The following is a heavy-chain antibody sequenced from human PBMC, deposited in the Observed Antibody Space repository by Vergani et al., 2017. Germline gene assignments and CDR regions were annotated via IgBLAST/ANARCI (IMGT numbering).Heavy chain of an antibody. CDR2: IRSKNDGGTA. D-gene: IGHD4-11*01. CDR3: YTDYQDY. CDR1: GITFKNAW. J-gene: IGHJ4*02. Sequence: EVQVVESGGGLIKPGGSLRLSCLVSGITFKNAWINWVRQAPGKGLEWIGRIRSKNDGGTADYAAPLKGRFTISRVDSKASAFLLVNNLKTEDTAVYFCYTDYQDYWGQGTLVTVSS. V-gene: IGHV3-15*01.